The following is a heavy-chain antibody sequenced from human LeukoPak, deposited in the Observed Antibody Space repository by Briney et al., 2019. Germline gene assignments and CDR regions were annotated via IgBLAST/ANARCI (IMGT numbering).Heavy chain of an antibody. CDR3: ARARKIYYDFWSWLLRDWFDP. D-gene: IGHD3-3*01. CDR2: INPSGGST. Sequence: GASVKVSCKASGYTFTSYYMHWVRQAPGQGLEWMGIINPSGGSTSYAQKFQGRVTMTRDTSTSTVYMELSRLRSDDTAVYYCARARKIYYDFWSWLLRDWFDPWGQGTLVTVSS. J-gene: IGHJ5*02. CDR1: GYTFTSYY. V-gene: IGHV1-46*01.